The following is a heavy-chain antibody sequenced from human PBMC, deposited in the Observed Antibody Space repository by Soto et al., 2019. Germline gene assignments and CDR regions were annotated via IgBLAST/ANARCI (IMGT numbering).Heavy chain of an antibody. CDR3: NFGDYYGSGDPTHYGMDV. CDR2: IIHSGST. J-gene: IGHJ6*02. D-gene: IGHD3-10*01. CDR1: GGSFSGYY. Sequence: QVQLQQWGAGLLKPSETLSLTCAVYGGSFSGYYWSWIRQPPGKGLEWIGEIIHSGSTNYNPSLRSRVTISVDTSKNQFSLKLSSVAAADTAVYYCNFGDYYGSGDPTHYGMDVWGQGTTVTVSS. V-gene: IGHV4-34*12.